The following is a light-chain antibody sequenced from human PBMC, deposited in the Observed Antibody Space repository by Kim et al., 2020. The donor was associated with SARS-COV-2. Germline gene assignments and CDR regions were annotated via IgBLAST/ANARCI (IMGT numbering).Light chain of an antibody. CDR2: GNN. CDR1: SLRTYY. Sequence: SSELTQDPAVSVALGQTVTITCQGDSLRTYYATWYQQKPGQAPRLVIFGNNNRPSGISDRFSGSSSRNTASLTITGARAEDEADYYCNSRDSSSEHLVFGGGTRLTVL. CDR3: NSRDSSSEHLV. J-gene: IGLJ2*01. V-gene: IGLV3-19*01.